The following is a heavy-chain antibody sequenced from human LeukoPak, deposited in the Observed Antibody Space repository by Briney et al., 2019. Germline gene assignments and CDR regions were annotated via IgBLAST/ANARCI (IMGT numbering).Heavy chain of an antibody. CDR3: ARAKSPDTAMVPFDY. CDR1: GYTFTGYY. J-gene: IGHJ4*02. Sequence: ASVKVSCKASGYTFTGYYMHWVRQAPGQGLEWMGIINPSGGSTSYAQKFQGRVTMTRDMSTSTVYMELSSLRSEDTAVYYCARAKSPDTAMVPFDYWGQGTLVTVSS. CDR2: INPSGGST. D-gene: IGHD5-18*01. V-gene: IGHV1-46*01.